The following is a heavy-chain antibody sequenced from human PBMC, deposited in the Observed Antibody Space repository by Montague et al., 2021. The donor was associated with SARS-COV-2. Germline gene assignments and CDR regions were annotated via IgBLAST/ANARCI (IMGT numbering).Heavy chain of an antibody. J-gene: IGHJ6*02. Sequence: SETLSLTCAVYGGSISGYYWCWIRQPPAKGLELIGEVNHNSSTNYNPSLTRQVTISVATSTTQFSLKLSPVTAAATAAYYCARGRYYGSGTSLGMDVWGQGTPVTVSS. D-gene: IGHD3-10*01. CDR2: VNHNSST. CDR1: GGSISGYY. V-gene: IGHV4-34*01. CDR3: ARGRYYGSGTSLGMDV.